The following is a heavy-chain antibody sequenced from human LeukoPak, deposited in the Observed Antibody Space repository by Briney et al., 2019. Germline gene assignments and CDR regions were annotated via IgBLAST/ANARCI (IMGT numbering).Heavy chain of an antibody. J-gene: IGHJ5*02. V-gene: IGHV4-34*12. CDR2: IIHSGST. D-gene: IGHD5/OR15-5a*01. CDR3: ARIGGLRANWFDP. CDR1: GGSFSGYC. Sequence: PSETLSLTCAVYGGSFSGYCWSWIRQPPGKGLEWIGEIIHSGSTNYNPSLKSRVTISVDTCKNQFSLKLSSVTAADTAVYYCARIGGLRANWFDPWGQGTLVTVSS.